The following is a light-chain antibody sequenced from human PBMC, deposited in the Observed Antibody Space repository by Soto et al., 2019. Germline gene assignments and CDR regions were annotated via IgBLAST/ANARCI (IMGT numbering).Light chain of an antibody. Sequence: EIVLTQSPVTLSLSPGERATLSFRASQSVTDFLAWYQQKPGQAPRLLIYDASNRATGIPARFSGSGSGTDFTLTISSLEPEDFAVYYCQQRSKWPLTFGGGTTVDIK. CDR3: QQRSKWPLT. J-gene: IGKJ4*01. CDR1: QSVTDF. CDR2: DAS. V-gene: IGKV3-11*01.